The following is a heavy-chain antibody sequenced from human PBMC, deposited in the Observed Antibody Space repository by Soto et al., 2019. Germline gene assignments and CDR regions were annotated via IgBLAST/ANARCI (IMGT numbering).Heavy chain of an antibody. J-gene: IGHJ4*02. D-gene: IGHD3-22*01. CDR1: GFTFSSYA. CDR2: ISGSGGST. CDR3: AKTKVDSSGYYWGMWDY. V-gene: IGHV3-23*01. Sequence: GGSLRLSCAASGFTFSSYAMSWVRQAPGKGLEWVSAISGSGGSTYYTDSVEGRFTISRDNSKNTLYLQMNSLRAEDTAVYYCAKTKVDSSGYYWGMWDYWGQGTLVTVSS.